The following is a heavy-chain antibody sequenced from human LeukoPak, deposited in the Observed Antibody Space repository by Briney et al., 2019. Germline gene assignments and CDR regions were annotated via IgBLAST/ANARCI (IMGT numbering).Heavy chain of an antibody. J-gene: IGHJ4*02. Sequence: PGGSLRLSCAASGFTLSDSYMSWIRQAPGKGLEWVSYISSSGSTIYYADSVKGRFPISRDNAKNSLYLQMNSLRAEDTAVYYCARWDRRRWLQNRPFDYWGQGTLVTVSS. D-gene: IGHD5-24*01. CDR2: ISSSGSTI. CDR3: ARWDRRRWLQNRPFDY. V-gene: IGHV3-11*04. CDR1: GFTLSDSY.